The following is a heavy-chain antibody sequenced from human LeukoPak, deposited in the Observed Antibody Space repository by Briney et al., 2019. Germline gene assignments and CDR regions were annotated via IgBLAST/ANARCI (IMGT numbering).Heavy chain of an antibody. V-gene: IGHV4-31*03. Sequence: PSETLSLTCTVSGGSISSGGYYWSWIRQHPGKGLERIGYIYYSGSTYYNPSLKSRVTISVDTSKNQFSLKLSSVTAADTAVYYCARDKSMTTVTTWGQGTLVTVSS. CDR2: IYYSGST. D-gene: IGHD4-17*01. CDR3: ARDKSMTTVTT. CDR1: GGSISSGGYY. J-gene: IGHJ5*02.